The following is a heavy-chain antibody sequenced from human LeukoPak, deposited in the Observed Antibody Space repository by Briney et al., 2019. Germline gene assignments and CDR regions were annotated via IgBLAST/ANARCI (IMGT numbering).Heavy chain of an antibody. J-gene: IGHJ4*02. D-gene: IGHD3-22*01. Sequence: GASLKSSCKGFGYSFISTWNCWVRQLPGKGLGWLVIIFPDDSDTRYSPSFQGQVTITADKSISTAYLQWSSLKASDNAMYYCARMDSSGHGLDYSGQGNLVTVSS. CDR1: GYSFISTW. V-gene: IGHV5-51*01. CDR2: IFPDDSDT. CDR3: ARMDSSGHGLDY.